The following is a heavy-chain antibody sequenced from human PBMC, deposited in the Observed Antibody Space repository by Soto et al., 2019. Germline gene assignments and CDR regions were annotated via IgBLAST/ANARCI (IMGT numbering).Heavy chain of an antibody. CDR3: ARESHSGGGFITVDL. D-gene: IGHD3-10*01. J-gene: IGHJ5*02. V-gene: IGHV3-23*01. Sequence: EVQMLESGGGLVQPGMSLRLSCRPSGFTFYNYVICWVRQTPEKGLEWVSAIHPGGDTHYADSVKGRFTISRDNSENTVNLQMDSLRAEDTAVYYCARESHSGGGFITVDLWGQGTLVTVSS. CDR2: IHPGGDT. CDR1: GFTFYNYV.